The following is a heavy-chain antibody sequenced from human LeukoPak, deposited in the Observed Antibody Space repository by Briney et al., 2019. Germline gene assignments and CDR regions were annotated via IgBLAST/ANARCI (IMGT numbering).Heavy chain of an antibody. D-gene: IGHD6-6*01. CDR3: AKVSGYSSSSASGY. J-gene: IGHJ4*02. Sequence: GGSLRLSCAASAFSVSSNYMSWVRQAPGKGLEWVSVIYSGGSTYYADSVKGRFTISRDNSKNTLYLQMNSLRAEDTAVYYCAKVSGYSSSSASGYWGQGTLVTVSS. CDR2: IYSGGST. V-gene: IGHV3-53*01. CDR1: AFSVSSNY.